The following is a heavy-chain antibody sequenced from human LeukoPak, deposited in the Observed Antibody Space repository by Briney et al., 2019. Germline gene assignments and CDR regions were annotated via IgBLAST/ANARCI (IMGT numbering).Heavy chain of an antibody. V-gene: IGHV3-74*01. Sequence: GGSLRLSCAASGFTFSSYWMHWVRQAPGKGLVWVSHINSDGRTTSYADYVKGRFTISRDNAKDTLYLQMNSLGAEDTAVYYCARGTSSRPADWGQGTLVTVSS. CDR3: ARGTSSRPAD. CDR2: INSDGRTT. J-gene: IGHJ4*02. D-gene: IGHD6-13*01. CDR1: GFTFSSYW.